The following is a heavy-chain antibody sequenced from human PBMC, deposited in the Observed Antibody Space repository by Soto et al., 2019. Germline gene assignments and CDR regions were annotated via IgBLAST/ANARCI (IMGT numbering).Heavy chain of an antibody. CDR2: INPNSGGT. CDR1: GYTFTGYY. D-gene: IGHD1-1*01. CDR3: ARDLVQGGATYYYYYGMDV. V-gene: IGHV1-2*02. J-gene: IGHJ6*02. Sequence: QVQLVQSGAEVKKPGASVKVSCKASGYTFTGYYMHWVRQAPGQGLEWMGWINPNSGGTNYAQKLQGRVTMTTDTSTSTAYMELRSLRSDDTAVYYCARDLVQGGATYYYYYGMDVWGQGTTVTVSS.